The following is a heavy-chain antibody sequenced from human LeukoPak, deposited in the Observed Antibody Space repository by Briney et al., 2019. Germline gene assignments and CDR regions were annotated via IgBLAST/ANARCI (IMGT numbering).Heavy chain of an antibody. Sequence: PSETLSLTCTVSGGSISSYYWSWIRQPPGKGLEWIGYIYYSGSTNYSPSLKSRVTISVDTSKNQFSLKLSSVTAADTAVYYCARWGYSGYDYRVGFDYWGQGTLVTVSS. D-gene: IGHD5-12*01. V-gene: IGHV4-59*08. CDR3: ARWGYSGYDYRVGFDY. CDR2: IYYSGST. J-gene: IGHJ4*02. CDR1: GGSISSYY.